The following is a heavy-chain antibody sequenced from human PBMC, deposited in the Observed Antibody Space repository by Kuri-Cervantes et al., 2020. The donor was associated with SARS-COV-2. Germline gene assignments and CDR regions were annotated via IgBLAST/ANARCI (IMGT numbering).Heavy chain of an antibody. CDR1: GFTFDDYA. Sequence: GGSLRLSCAASGFTFDDYAMHWVRQAPGKGLEWVSYISSSGSTIYYADSVKGRFTISRDNAKNSLYLQMNSLRAEDTAVYYCARDAQLVDAFDIWGQGTMVTVSS. V-gene: IGHV3-48*03. J-gene: IGHJ3*02. D-gene: IGHD6-13*01. CDR2: ISSSGSTI. CDR3: ARDAQLVDAFDI.